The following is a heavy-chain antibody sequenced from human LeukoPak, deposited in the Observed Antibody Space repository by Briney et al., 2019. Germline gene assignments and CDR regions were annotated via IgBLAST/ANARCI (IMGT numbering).Heavy chain of an antibody. CDR1: GGSISSYY. CDR2: IDHSGST. D-gene: IGHD2-2*01. Sequence: SETLSLTCTVSGGSISSYYWSWIRQPPGKGLEWIGSIDHSGSTNDNPSLKSRVTVSVDTSKNQFSLKLSSVTAADTAVYYCARVPHCTSTSCYVGGYHMDVWGKGTTVTVSS. J-gene: IGHJ6*03. V-gene: IGHV4-59*08. CDR3: ARVPHCTSTSCYVGGYHMDV.